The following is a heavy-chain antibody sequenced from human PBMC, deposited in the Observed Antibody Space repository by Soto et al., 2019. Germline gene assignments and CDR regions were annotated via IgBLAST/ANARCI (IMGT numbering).Heavy chain of an antibody. CDR2: ISYDGSNK. CDR3: AGGGFSYYYYYGMDV. V-gene: IGHV3-30*03. J-gene: IGHJ6*02. D-gene: IGHD3-16*01. Sequence: ESGGGVVQPGGSLRLSCAASGFTFSNYGMHWVRQAPGKGLEWVAVISYDGSNKYYADSVKGRFTISRDNSKDTLYLQMNSLRAEDTAVYYCAGGGFSYYYYYGMDVWGQGTTVTVSS. CDR1: GFTFSNYG.